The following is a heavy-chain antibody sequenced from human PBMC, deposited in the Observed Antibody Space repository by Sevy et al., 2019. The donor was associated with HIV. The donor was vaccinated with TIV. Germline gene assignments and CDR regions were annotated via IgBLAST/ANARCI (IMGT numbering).Heavy chain of an antibody. D-gene: IGHD2-15*01. J-gene: IGHJ6*02. Sequence: GESLKISCAASGFSFSSYNMNWVRQAPGKGLEWVSYISSSSNYIYYADSMKGRFTISRDNAKNSLYLQMNSLRAEDTAVYYCARVVAYCSRGSCFPGYYYGMDVWGQRTTVTVSS. CDR1: GFSFSSYN. V-gene: IGHV3-21*01. CDR2: ISSSSNYI. CDR3: ARVVAYCSRGSCFPGYYYGMDV.